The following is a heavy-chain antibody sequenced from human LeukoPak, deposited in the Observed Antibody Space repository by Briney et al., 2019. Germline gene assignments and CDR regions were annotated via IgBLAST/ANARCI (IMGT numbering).Heavy chain of an antibody. CDR3: ARNYYYGSGSYSADY. CDR2: ILYDGSDK. J-gene: IGHJ4*02. CDR1: GFTFTSYG. Sequence: PGGSLRLSCAASGFTFTSYGMHWVRQAPSKGQEWVAIILYDGSDKYYADSVKGRFTISRDISKNTLYLQMNSLRAEDTAVYYCARNYYYGSGSYSADYWSQGTLVTVSS. V-gene: IGHV3-30*03. D-gene: IGHD3-10*01.